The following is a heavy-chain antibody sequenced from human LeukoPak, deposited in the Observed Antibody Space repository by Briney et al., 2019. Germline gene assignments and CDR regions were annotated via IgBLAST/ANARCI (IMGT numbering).Heavy chain of an antibody. Sequence: GGSLRLSCAASGFTFSSYWMHWVRQAPGKGLLWVSRINSDGSSTSYADSAKGRFTISRDNAKNTLYLQMNSLRAEDTAVYYCARDRYYGSYGMDVWGQGTTVTVSS. V-gene: IGHV3-74*01. D-gene: IGHD3-10*01. J-gene: IGHJ6*02. CDR2: INSDGSST. CDR3: ARDRYYGSYGMDV. CDR1: GFTFSSYW.